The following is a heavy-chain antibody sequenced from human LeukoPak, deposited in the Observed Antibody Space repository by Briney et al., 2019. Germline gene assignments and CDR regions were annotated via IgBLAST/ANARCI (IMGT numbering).Heavy chain of an antibody. J-gene: IGHJ5*02. V-gene: IGHV4-34*01. CDR1: GGSFSGYY. CDR2: INHSGST. Sequence: SETLSLTCAVYGGSFSGYYWSWIRQPPGKGLEWIGEINHSGSTNYNPSLKSRVTISVDTSKNQFSLKLSSVTAADTAVYYCARDFSGPTVTPSNWFDPWGQGTLATVSS. CDR3: ARDFSGPTVTPSNWFDP. D-gene: IGHD4-17*01.